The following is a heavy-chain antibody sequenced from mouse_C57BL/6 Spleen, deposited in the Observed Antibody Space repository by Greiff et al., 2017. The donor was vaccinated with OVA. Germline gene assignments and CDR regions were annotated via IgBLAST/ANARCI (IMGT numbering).Heavy chain of an antibody. Sequence: VQVVESGAELARPGASVKMSCKASGYTFTSYTMHWVKQRPGQGLEWIGYINPSSGYTKYNQKFKDKATLTADKSSSTAYMQLSSLTSEDSAVYYCAREGFAYWGQGTLVTVSA. V-gene: IGHV1-4*01. CDR2: INPSSGYT. CDR3: AREGFAY. J-gene: IGHJ3*01. CDR1: GYTFTSYT.